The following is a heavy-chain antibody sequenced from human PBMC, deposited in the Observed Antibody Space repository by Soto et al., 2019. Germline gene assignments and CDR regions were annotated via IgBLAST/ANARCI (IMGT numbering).Heavy chain of an antibody. Sequence: HPGGPLRLSCAASGFRFDDYNIHWVRQAPGKGLEWVSLITWNGGNTYYADSVKGRFTISRDGTTKSVSLQMTSLKTEDTGLYYCARETLSFGSALDVWGQGTTVTVSS. V-gene: IGHV3-43*01. CDR2: ITWNGGNT. CDR1: GFRFDDYN. D-gene: IGHD3-3*01. J-gene: IGHJ6*02. CDR3: ARETLSFGSALDV.